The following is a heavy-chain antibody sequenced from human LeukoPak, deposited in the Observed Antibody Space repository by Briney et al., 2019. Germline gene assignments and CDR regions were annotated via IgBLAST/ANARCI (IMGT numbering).Heavy chain of an antibody. Sequence: VASVKVSCKASGYTFTSYGISWVRQAPGQGLEWMGWINPNSGGTNYAQKFQGRVTMTRDTSISTAYMEPSRLRSDDTAVYSCARGSYSSGYYDIWGQGTMVTVSS. J-gene: IGHJ3*02. CDR1: GYTFTSYG. V-gene: IGHV1-2*02. CDR2: INPNSGGT. CDR3: ARGSYSSGYYDI. D-gene: IGHD6-19*01.